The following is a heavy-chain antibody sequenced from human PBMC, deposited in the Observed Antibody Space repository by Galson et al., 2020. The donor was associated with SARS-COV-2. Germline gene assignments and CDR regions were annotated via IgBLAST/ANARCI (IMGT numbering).Heavy chain of an antibody. D-gene: IGHD3-9*01. CDR2: IYHSGST. CDR1: GGSISSSNW. J-gene: IGHJ4*02. CDR3: ARRYDILTGIPFDY. V-gene: IGHV4-4*02. Sequence: ASETLSLTCAVSGGSISSSNWWSWVRQPPGKGLEWIGEIYHSGSTNYNPSLKSRVTISVDKSKNQFSLKLSSVTAADTAVYYCARRYDILTGIPFDYWGQGTLVTVSS.